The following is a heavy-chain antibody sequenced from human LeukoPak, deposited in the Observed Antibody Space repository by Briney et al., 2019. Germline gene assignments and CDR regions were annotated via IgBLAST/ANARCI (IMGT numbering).Heavy chain of an antibody. V-gene: IGHV3-30*03. J-gene: IGHJ4*02. CDR1: GFTFSSYS. CDR3: ARDYRQQLVGLLDY. Sequence: KPGGSLRLSCAASGFTFSSYSMNWVRQAPGKGLEWVAVISYDGSNKYYADSVKGRFTISRDNSKNTLYLQMNSLRAEDTAVYYCARDYRQQLVGLLDYWGQGTLVTVSS. CDR2: ISYDGSNK. D-gene: IGHD6-13*01.